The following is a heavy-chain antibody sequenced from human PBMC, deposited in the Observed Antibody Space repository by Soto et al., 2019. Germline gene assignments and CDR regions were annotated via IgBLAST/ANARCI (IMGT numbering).Heavy chain of an antibody. CDR2: ISYDGSNK. Sequence: QVQLVESGGGVVQPGRSLRLSCTASGFTFSSYAMHWVRQAPGKGLEWVAVISYDGSNKYYADSVKGRFTISRDNSKNTMYLQMNSLRVEDTAVYYCARLGISSSWPALNYWGQGTLVTVSS. CDR1: GFTFSSYA. D-gene: IGHD6-13*01. J-gene: IGHJ4*02. V-gene: IGHV3-30-3*01. CDR3: ARLGISSSWPALNY.